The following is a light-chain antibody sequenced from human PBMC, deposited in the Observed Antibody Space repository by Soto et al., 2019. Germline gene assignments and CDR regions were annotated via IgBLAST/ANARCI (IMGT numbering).Light chain of an antibody. V-gene: IGKV3-11*01. CDR3: QQRSNWPPIT. J-gene: IGKJ5*01. CDR2: DAS. Sequence: EIVLTQSPATLSLSPGERATLSFMASQSVKTFLVWYQQRPGQAPRLLIHDASHRAAGIPARFSGSGFGTDFTLTISSLEPEDAAVYYCQQRSNWPPITFGQGTHWRL. CDR1: QSVKTF.